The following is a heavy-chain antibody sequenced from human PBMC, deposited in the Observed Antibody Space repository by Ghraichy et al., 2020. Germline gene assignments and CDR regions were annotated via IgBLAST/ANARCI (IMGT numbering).Heavy chain of an antibody. J-gene: IGHJ5*01. D-gene: IGHD3-10*01. CDR1: GVSVSSDSYS. V-gene: IGHV4-61*01. CDR2: VSYSGNT. Sequence: SQTLSLTCFVSGVSVSSDSYSWSWIRQPPGKGLEWIGYVSYSGNTNYNPSLRSRVTISLDASKNQFSLKLTSVTAADTAVYYCGRPLLNLPLRWAIDSLGQGILVTVS. CDR3: GRPLLNLPLRWAIDS.